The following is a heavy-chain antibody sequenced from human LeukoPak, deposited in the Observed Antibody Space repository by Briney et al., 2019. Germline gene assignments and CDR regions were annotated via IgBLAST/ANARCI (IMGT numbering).Heavy chain of an antibody. CDR3: ARAGYCSGGSCYSINWFDP. CDR2: TSHSGST. CDR1: GGSISSSY. V-gene: IGHV4-59*12. Sequence: SETLSLTCTVSGGSISSSYWSWIRQPPGRGPEWIGYTSHSGSTNYNPSLKSRVTMSVDTSKNQFSLKLSSVTAADTAVYYCARAGYCSGGSCYSINWFDPWGQGTLVTVSS. J-gene: IGHJ5*02. D-gene: IGHD2-15*01.